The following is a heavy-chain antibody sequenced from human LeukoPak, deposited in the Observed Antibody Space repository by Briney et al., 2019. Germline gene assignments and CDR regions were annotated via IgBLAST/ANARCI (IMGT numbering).Heavy chain of an antibody. J-gene: IGHJ3*02. Sequence: PGGSLRLSCAAAGFTFSNYWMTWVRQAPGKGLEWVSVIYSGGSTYYADSVKGRFTISRDNSKNTLYLQMNSLRAEDTAVYYCARDLAGSDAFDIWGQGTMVTVSS. CDR1: GFTFSNYW. D-gene: IGHD3-10*01. V-gene: IGHV3-66*01. CDR3: ARDLAGSDAFDI. CDR2: IYSGGST.